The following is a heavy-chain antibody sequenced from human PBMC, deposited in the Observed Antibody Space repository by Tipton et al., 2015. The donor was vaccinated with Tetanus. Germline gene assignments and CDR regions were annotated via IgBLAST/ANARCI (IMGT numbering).Heavy chain of an antibody. CDR1: GGSINSGGHF. V-gene: IGHV4-31*03. Sequence: TLSLTCTVSGGSINSGGHFWTWIRQCSGKGLEWIGHIRDNGNSYANPSLSGRVTMSVDTRKNQFSLNLTSVSVADTATYYCARGTFYAFDFWGQGVQVTVSS. J-gene: IGHJ4*02. CDR2: IRDNGNS. D-gene: IGHD2/OR15-2a*01. CDR3: ARGTFYAFDF.